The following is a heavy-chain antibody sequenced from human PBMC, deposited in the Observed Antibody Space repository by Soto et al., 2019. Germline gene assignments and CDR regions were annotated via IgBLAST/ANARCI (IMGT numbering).Heavy chain of an antibody. V-gene: IGHV5-51*01. CDR3: AIRDSWSGYSLYGMDV. Sequence: PGVLQRNSWRVAEESFTSYWIGWVSKMPGKGLEWMGIIYPGDSDTRYSPSFQGQVTISADKSISTAYLQWSSLKASDTAMYYCAIRDSWSGYSLYGMDVWVQGTTVPGSS. CDR2: IYPGDSDT. D-gene: IGHD3-3*01. CDR1: EESFTSYW. J-gene: IGHJ6*02.